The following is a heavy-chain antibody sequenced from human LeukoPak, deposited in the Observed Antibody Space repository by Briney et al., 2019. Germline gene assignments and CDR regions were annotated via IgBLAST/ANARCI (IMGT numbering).Heavy chain of an antibody. D-gene: IGHD5-12*01. Sequence: GSLRLSCAASGFTFSSYWMSWVRQAPGKGLEWVANIKQDGSEKYYVDSVKGRFTISRDNAKNSLYLQMNSLRAEDTAVYYCAGDGGLGATTNNWFDPWGQGTLVTVSS. CDR1: GFTFSSYW. CDR3: AGDGGLGATTNNWFDP. CDR2: IKQDGSEK. V-gene: IGHV3-7*03. J-gene: IGHJ5*02.